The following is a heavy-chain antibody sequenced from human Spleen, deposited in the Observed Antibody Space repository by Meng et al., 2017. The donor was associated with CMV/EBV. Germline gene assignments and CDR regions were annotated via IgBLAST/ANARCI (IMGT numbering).Heavy chain of an antibody. CDR2: ISSGVTS. CDR1: GCTISDFS. D-gene: IGHD3-16*01. V-gene: IGHV3-53*01. J-gene: IGHJ3*02. Sequence: GESLKISCAASGCTISDFSVSWVRQAPGKGLEWVSLISSGVTSYFADSVKGRFTISRDNSKNTLYLHMNSLRAEDTAVYYGARWGGGACVDAFDIWGQGKMVTVSS. CDR3: ARWGGGACVDAFDI.